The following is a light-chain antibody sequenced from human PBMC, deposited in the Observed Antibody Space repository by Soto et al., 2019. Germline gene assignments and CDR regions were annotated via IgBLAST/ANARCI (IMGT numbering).Light chain of an antibody. CDR1: QGIIDY. J-gene: IGKJ1*01. CDR3: QKYDTAPQT. V-gene: IGKV1-27*01. Sequence: DIQMTQSPSSLSASVGDTVTITCRASQGIIDYLAWYQQRPGKVPKLLIYAASTLQTGVPSRFSGRGAGTDFTLTNTSLQPEDVGSYYCQKYDTAPQTFGQGTRVEIK. CDR2: AAS.